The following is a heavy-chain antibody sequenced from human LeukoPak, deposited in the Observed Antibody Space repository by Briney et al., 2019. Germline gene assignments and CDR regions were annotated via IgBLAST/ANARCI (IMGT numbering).Heavy chain of an antibody. CDR1: GFTFSDYG. J-gene: IGHJ6*04. V-gene: IGHV3-33*01. D-gene: IGHD3-9*01. CDR2: IWYDGSVK. CDR3: ARRARLYFYMDV. Sequence: PGRSLRLSCAAYGFTFSDYGMHWDRQAPGKGLGWVANIWYDGSVKYYADSVKGRFTISRDNSKNTVSLQMDSLRVEDTAVYYCARRARLYFYMDVWGKGTTVTVSS.